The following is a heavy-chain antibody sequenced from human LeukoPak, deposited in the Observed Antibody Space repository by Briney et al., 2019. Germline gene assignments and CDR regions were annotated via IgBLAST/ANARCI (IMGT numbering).Heavy chain of an antibody. CDR3: TKDARDSGGWFFFDP. Sequence: GGSLRLSCAASGFTFSTYAMNWVRQAPGKGLEWVSTISGIDTFYADSVNGRFTISRDDSKNTLYLQMISLRAEDTAVYYCTKDARDSGGWFFFDPWGQGTLVTVSS. J-gene: IGHJ5*02. D-gene: IGHD6-19*01. V-gene: IGHV3-23*01. CDR1: GFTFSTYA. CDR2: ISGIDT.